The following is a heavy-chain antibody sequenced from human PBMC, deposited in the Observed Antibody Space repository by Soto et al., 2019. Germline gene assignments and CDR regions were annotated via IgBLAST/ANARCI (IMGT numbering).Heavy chain of an antibody. J-gene: IGHJ4*02. V-gene: IGHV4-34*01. CDR1: GGSFSGYY. Sequence: QVQLQQWGAGLLKPSETLSLTCGVYGGSFSGYYWTWIRQPPGKGLEWIGEINHSGGSNYNPSLKSRVTISVDTSKNHFSLRLTSVTAADTAVYYCAGATRGLSGYGPLSSFDYWGQGTLVTVSS. D-gene: IGHD5-12*01. CDR2: INHSGGS. CDR3: AGATRGLSGYGPLSSFDY.